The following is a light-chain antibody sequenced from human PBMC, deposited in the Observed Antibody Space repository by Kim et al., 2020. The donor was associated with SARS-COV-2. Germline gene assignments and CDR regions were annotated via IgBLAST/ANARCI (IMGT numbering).Light chain of an antibody. CDR1: QDSRND. J-gene: IGKJ5*01. V-gene: IGKV1-17*01. CDR2: GAS. Sequence: ESVGERATTTCRASQDSRNDLGWYQQNPGRAHKRLIYGASSLQSGVSSRFSGSGSGTEFTLTISSLQPEDLATYFCRQHNTNPITFGQGTRQEI. CDR3: RQHNTNPIT.